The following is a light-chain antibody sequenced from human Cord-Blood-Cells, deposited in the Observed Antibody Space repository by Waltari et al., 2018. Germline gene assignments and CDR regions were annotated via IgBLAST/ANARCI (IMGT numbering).Light chain of an antibody. V-gene: IGLV2-14*01. CDR1: SSDVGGYNS. J-gene: IGLJ3*02. CDR2: DVS. Sequence: QSALTQPASVSGSPGQSITISCIGTSSDVGGYNSVSWYQQHPGKAPKLMIYDVSNRPSGVSNRFSGSKSGNTASLTISGLQAEDEADYYCSSYTSSSTWVFGGGTKLTVL. CDR3: SSYTSSSTWV.